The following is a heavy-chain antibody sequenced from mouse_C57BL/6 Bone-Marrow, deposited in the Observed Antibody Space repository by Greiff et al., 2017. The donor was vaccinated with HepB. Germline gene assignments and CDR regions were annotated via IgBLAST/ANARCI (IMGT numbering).Heavy chain of an antibody. D-gene: IGHD2-3*01. CDR1: GFTFSDYG. CDR2: ISSGSSTI. CDR3: ARRYDGYYEAMDY. Sequence: EVKLQESGGGLVKPGGSLKLSCAASGFTFSDYGMHWVRQAPEKGLEWVAYISSGSSTIYYADTVKGRFTISRDNAKNTLFLQMTSLRSEDTAMYYCARRYDGYYEAMDYWGQGTSVTVSS. J-gene: IGHJ4*01. V-gene: IGHV5-17*01.